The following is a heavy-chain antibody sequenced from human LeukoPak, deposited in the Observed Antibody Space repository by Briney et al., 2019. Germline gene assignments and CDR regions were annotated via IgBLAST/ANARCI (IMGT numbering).Heavy chain of an antibody. D-gene: IGHD5-24*01. CDR1: GGSISSGGYY. CDR3: ARGRRLQPLDP. V-gene: IGHV4-31*03. Sequence: SETLSLTCTVSGGSISSGGYYWSWIRQHPGKGLEWIGYIYYSGSTYYNPSLKSRVTISVDTSKNQFSLKLSSVTAADTAVYYCARGRRLQPLDPWGQGTLVTVSS. CDR2: IYYSGST. J-gene: IGHJ5*02.